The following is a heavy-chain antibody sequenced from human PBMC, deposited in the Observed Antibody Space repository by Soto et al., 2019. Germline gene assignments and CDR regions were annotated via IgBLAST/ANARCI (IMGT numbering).Heavy chain of an antibody. D-gene: IGHD1-26*01. J-gene: IGHJ4*02. Sequence: EVQLVESGGGLVQPGGSLRLSCAASGFTVSSNYMSWVRQAPGKGLEWVSVIYSGGSTYYADSVKGRFTISRHNSKHTLYLQMNSLRAEDTAVYYCARDRGSSYFDYWGQGTLVTVSS. CDR1: GFTVSSNY. CDR2: IYSGGST. CDR3: ARDRGSSYFDY. V-gene: IGHV3-53*04.